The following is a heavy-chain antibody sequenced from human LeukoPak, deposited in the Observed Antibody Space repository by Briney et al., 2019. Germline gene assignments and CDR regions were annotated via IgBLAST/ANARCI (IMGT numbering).Heavy chain of an antibody. CDR2: MWSDGNNK. Sequence: GSSLRLSCVASGFTFSNYGMNWVRQAPGRGLQWVAIMWSDGNNKYSSASLKGRFTISRDDSKNTLYLHMTSLEIEDTAVYYWARANHYYFDSWGQGTLVTVSS. CDR3: ARANHYYFDS. V-gene: IGHV3-33*08. CDR1: GFTFSNYG. D-gene: IGHD1-14*01. J-gene: IGHJ4*02.